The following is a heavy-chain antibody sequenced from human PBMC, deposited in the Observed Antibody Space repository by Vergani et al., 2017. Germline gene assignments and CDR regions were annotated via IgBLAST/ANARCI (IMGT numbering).Heavy chain of an antibody. CDR1: GFTFSSYS. CDR3: ARGSRWELFDY. D-gene: IGHD1-26*01. CDR2: ISSSSSTI. V-gene: IGHV3-48*04. Sequence: EVQLVESGGGLVQPGGSLRLSCAASGFTFSSYSMNWVREAPGKGLEWVSYISSSSSTIYYADSVKCRFTISRDNAKHSLYLQINSLRAEDTAVSYCARGSRWELFDYWGQGTLVTVSS. J-gene: IGHJ4*02.